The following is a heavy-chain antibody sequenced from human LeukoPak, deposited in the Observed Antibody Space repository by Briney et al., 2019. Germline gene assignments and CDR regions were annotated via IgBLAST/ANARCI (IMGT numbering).Heavy chain of an antibody. CDR3: ARVGSIAAAGTPFSGY. V-gene: IGHV1-18*01. J-gene: IGHJ4*02. CDR1: GYTFTSYG. CDR2: ISAYNGNT. Sequence: ASVKVSCKASGYTFTSYGISWGRQAPGQGLEWMGWISAYNGNTNYAQKLQGRVTMTTDTSTSTAYMELRSLRSDDTAVYYCARVGSIAAAGTPFSGYWGQGTLVTVSS. D-gene: IGHD6-13*01.